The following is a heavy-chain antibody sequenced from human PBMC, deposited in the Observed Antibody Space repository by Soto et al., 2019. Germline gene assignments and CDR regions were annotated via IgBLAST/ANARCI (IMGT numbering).Heavy chain of an antibody. CDR2: ISDDGSTA. CDR1: GFTFSAYW. Sequence: GGSLRLSCSVSGFTFSAYWMHWVRQGPGKGLTWVSRISDDGSTATYADSVKGRFVISRDNAKNSLYLEMNTLRADDSGLYYCARGPRVSSTGTGAHWGRGTLVTVSS. D-gene: IGHD1-1*01. V-gene: IGHV3-74*01. J-gene: IGHJ4*02. CDR3: ARGPRVSSTGTGAH.